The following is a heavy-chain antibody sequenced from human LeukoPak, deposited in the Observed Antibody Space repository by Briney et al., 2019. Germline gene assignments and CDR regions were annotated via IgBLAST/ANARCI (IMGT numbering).Heavy chain of an antibody. V-gene: IGHV3-30-3*01. Sequence: GGSLRLSCAASGFTFSSTWMNWVRKAPGKGLEWVAVISYDGSNKYYADSVKGRFTISRDNSKNTLYLQMNSLRAEDTAVYYCASALFRIVVVPAATNNWGQGTLVTVSS. J-gene: IGHJ4*02. CDR1: GFTFSSTW. CDR2: ISYDGSNK. D-gene: IGHD2-2*01. CDR3: ASALFRIVVVPAATNN.